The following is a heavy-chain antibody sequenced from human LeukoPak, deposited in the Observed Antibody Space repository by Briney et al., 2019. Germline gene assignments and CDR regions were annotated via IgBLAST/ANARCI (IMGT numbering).Heavy chain of an antibody. CDR1: GYSFTSYW. CDR2: IYPGDSGT. Sequence: GESLKISCKGSGYSFTSYWIGWVRQMPGKGLEWMGIIYPGDSGTRYSPSFQGQVTISADKSISTAYLQWSSLKASDTAMYYCARRTYYCGGDCYPFDYWGQGTLVTVSS. CDR3: ARRTYYCGGDCYPFDY. V-gene: IGHV5-51*01. J-gene: IGHJ4*02. D-gene: IGHD2-21*02.